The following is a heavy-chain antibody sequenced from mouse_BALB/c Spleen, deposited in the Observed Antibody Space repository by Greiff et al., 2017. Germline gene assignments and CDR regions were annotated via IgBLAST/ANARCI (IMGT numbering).Heavy chain of an antibody. Sequence: VQLQQSGAELVRSGASVKLSCTASGFNIKDYYMHWVKQRPEQGLEWIGWIDPENGDTEYAPKFQGKATMTADTSSNTAYLQLSSLTSEDTAVYYCNGYYDIHAMDYWGQGTSVTVSS. V-gene: IGHV14-4*02. J-gene: IGHJ4*01. CDR2: IDPENGDT. CDR3: NGYYDIHAMDY. CDR1: GFNIKDYY. D-gene: IGHD2-4*01.